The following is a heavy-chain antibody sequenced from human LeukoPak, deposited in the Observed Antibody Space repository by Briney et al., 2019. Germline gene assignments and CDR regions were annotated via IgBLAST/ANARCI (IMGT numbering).Heavy chain of an antibody. CDR2: LHYGVTT. D-gene: IGHD3-16*01. V-gene: IGHV4-39*07. J-gene: IGHJ4*02. CDR1: GGSISSSSYY. Sequence: PSETLSLTCTVSGGSISSSSYYWGWIRQPPGKGLEWIALLHYGVTTYYSPSLKSRVTMSVGRSNNEFSLTLNSVTAADTAVYWCVRGRGDSWGQGTLVTVSS. CDR3: VRGRGDS.